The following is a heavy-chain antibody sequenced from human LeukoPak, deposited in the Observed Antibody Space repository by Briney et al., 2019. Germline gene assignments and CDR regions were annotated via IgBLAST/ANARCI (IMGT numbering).Heavy chain of an antibody. J-gene: IGHJ4*02. D-gene: IGHD3-10*01. CDR3: ARSGPVQGVIRGGGDY. CDR1: GFTFSSYS. CDR2: ISSSSSYI. V-gene: IGHV3-21*01. Sequence: PGGSLTLSCAASGFTFSSYSMNWVRQAPGKGLEWVSSISSSSSYIYYADSVKGQFTISRDNAKTSLYLQMNSLRAEDTAVYYCARSGPVQGVIRGGGDYWGQGTLVTVSS.